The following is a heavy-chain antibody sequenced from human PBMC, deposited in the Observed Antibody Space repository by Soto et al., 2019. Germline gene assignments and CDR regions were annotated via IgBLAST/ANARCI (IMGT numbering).Heavy chain of an antibody. CDR1: GGSISSYY. D-gene: IGHD3-9*01. CDR3: AKDLIEPFDWFPMGAIDY. J-gene: IGHJ4*02. Sequence: PSETLSLTCHVSGGSISSYYWSWIRQPPGKGLEWIGYIYYSGSTNYNPSLKSRVTISVDTSKNQFSLKLSSVTAADTAVYYCAKDLIEPFDWFPMGAIDYWGQGTLVTVSS. V-gene: IGHV4-59*01. CDR2: IYYSGST.